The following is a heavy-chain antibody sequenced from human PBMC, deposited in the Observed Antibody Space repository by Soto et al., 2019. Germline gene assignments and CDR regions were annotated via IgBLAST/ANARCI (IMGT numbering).Heavy chain of an antibody. CDR3: AKDKYPGVGNVLDY. CDR2: ISGSGGST. V-gene: IGHV3-23*01. Sequence: EVQLLESGGGLVQPGGSLRLSCAASGFTFRSCAMSWVRQAPGQGLEWVSAISGSGGSTYYADSVKGRFTISRDNSNNTLYLQMNSLRAEDTAVYYCAKDKYPGVGNVLDYWGQGSLVPVSS. D-gene: IGHD3-3*01. CDR1: GFTFRSCA. J-gene: IGHJ4*02.